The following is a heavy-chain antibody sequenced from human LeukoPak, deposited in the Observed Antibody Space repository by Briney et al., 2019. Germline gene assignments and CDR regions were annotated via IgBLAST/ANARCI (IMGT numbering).Heavy chain of an antibody. D-gene: IGHD5-24*01. V-gene: IGHV1-18*01. Sequence: GASVKVSCKSSGYTSRTYGISWMRQAPGQGLEWMGWISAYNGNTNYAQKLQGRVTMTTDTSTSTAYMELRSLRSDDTAVYYCARDPQKMVYYYYGMDVWGQGTTVTVSS. CDR1: GYTSRTYG. CDR3: ARDPQKMVYYYYGMDV. CDR2: ISAYNGNT. J-gene: IGHJ6*02.